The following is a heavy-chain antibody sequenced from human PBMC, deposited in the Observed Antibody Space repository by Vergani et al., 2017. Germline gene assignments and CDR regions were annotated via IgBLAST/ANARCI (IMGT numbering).Heavy chain of an antibody. CDR3: AGFRVDTAMVLSDY. V-gene: IGHV1-8*01. CDR1: GYTFTSYD. CDR2: MNPNSGNT. D-gene: IGHD5-18*01. J-gene: IGHJ4*02. Sequence: QVQLVQSGAEVKKPGASVKVSCKASGYTFTSYDINWVRQATGQGLEWMGWMNPNSGNTGYAQKFQGRVTMTRNTSMSTAYMELSSLRSEDTAVYYCAGFRVDTAMVLSDYWGQGTLVTVSS.